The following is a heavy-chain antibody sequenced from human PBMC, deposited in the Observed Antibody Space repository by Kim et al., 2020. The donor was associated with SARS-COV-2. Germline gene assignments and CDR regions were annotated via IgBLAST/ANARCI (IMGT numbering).Heavy chain of an antibody. CDR1: GFTFDDYA. J-gene: IGHJ4*02. D-gene: IGHD5-18*01. Sequence: GGSLRLSCAASGFTFDDYAMHWVRPAPGKGLEWFSLISGDGGSTYYADSVKGRFTVSRDNSKNSLYLQMNSLRTEDTALYYCAKAIETDTAMAGFDYWGQGTLVTVSS. V-gene: IGHV3-43*02. CDR3: AKAIETDTAMAGFDY. CDR2: ISGDGGST.